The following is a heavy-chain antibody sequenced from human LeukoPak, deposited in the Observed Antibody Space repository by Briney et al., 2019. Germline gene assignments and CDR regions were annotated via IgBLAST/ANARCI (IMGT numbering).Heavy chain of an antibody. CDR3: ARVGPYYYYMDV. CDR2: ISAYNGNT. CDR1: GYTLTTND. Sequence: ASVKVSCKASGYTLTTNDINWLRQAAGHGLEWMGWISAYNGNTNYAQKLQGRVTMTTDTSTSTAYMELRSLRSDDTAVYYCARVGPYYYYMDVWGKGTTVTVSS. V-gene: IGHV1-18*01. J-gene: IGHJ6*03.